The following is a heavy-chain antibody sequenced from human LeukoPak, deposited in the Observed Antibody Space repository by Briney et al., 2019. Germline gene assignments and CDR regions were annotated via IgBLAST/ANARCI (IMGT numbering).Heavy chain of an antibody. CDR3: AKSSGSVRHFYYYYMDV. Sequence: GGSLRLSCADSGSNFEDYGMSWVRQAPGKGLEWVSGINWNGGDTDYADSVKGRFTISRDNAKNSLYLQMNCLRAEDTALYYCAKSSGSVRHFYYYYMDVWGKGTTVTVSS. J-gene: IGHJ6*03. V-gene: IGHV3-20*04. CDR1: GSNFEDYG. D-gene: IGHD1-26*01. CDR2: INWNGGDT.